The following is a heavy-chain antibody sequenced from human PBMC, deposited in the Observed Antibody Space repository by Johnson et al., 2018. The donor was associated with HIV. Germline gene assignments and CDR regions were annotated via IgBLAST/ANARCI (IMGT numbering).Heavy chain of an antibody. CDR1: GFTFSNYG. CDR2: ILYRGSNK. J-gene: IGHJ3*02. Sequence: QMLLVESGGGVVQPGRSLRLSCAASGFTFSNYGMHWVRQAPGKGLEWVAVILYRGSNKYYADSVKGRFTISRDNSKNTLYLQMNSLRAEDTAVYYCARDHEAVPGAFDIWGQGTMVTVSS. V-gene: IGHV3-30*03. D-gene: IGHD1-1*01. CDR3: ARDHEAVPGAFDI.